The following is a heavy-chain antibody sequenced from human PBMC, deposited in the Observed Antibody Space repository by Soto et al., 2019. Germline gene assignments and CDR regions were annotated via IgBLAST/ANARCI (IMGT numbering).Heavy chain of an antibody. CDR3: ASLGEQQPHFTVYFQH. Sequence: ASVKVSCKASGYTFTGYYMHWVRQAPGQGLEWMGWINPNSGGTNYAQKFQGWVTMTRDTSISTAYMELSRLRSDDTAVYYCASLGEQQPHFTVYFQHWGQGTLVTVS. V-gene: IGHV1-2*04. CDR2: INPNSGGT. D-gene: IGHD3-16*01. J-gene: IGHJ1*01. CDR1: GYTFTGYY.